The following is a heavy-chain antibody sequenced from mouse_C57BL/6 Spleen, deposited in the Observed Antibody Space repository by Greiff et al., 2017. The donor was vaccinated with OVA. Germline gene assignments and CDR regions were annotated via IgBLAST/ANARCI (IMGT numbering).Heavy chain of an antibody. CDR3: ARETAQAFDY. V-gene: IGHV5-16*01. D-gene: IGHD3-2*02. CDR1: GFTFSDYY. Sequence: EVKLVESEGGLVQPGSSMKLSCTASGFTFSDYYMAWVRQVPEKGLEWVANINYDGSSTYYLDSLKSRFIISRDNAKNILYLQMSSLKSEDTATYYCARETAQAFDYWGQGTTLTGSS. CDR2: INYDGSST. J-gene: IGHJ2*01.